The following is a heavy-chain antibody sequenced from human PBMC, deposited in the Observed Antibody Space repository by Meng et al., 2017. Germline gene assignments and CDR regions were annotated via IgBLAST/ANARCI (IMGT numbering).Heavy chain of an antibody. Sequence: GGSLRLSCAASAFNFSSYAMHWVRQAPGKGLEWVAVMSYDGGNKYYADSVKGRITISRDNSKNTLYLQINSLRAEDTAVYYCAREFSASSGWLESYYFDYWGQGTRVTCSS. D-gene: IGHD6-19*01. CDR2: MSYDGGNK. CDR1: AFNFSSYA. V-gene: IGHV3-30*04. J-gene: IGHJ4*02. CDR3: AREFSASSGWLESYYFDY.